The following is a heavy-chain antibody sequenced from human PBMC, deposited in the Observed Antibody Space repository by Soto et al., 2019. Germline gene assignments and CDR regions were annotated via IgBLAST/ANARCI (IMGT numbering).Heavy chain of an antibody. CDR3: ARWKGLLWFGESRFDP. V-gene: IGHV4-59*01. CDR1: GGSISSYY. Sequence: QVQLQESGPGLVKPSETLSLTCTVSGGSISSYYWSWIRQPPGKGLEWIGYIYYSGSTNYNPSLKSRVTISVDTSKNQCSLKLSSVTAADTAVYYCARWKGLLWFGESRFDPWGQGTLVTVSS. D-gene: IGHD3-10*01. J-gene: IGHJ5*02. CDR2: IYYSGST.